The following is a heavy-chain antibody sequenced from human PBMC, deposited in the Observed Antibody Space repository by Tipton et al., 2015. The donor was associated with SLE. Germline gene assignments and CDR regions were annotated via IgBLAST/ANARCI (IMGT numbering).Heavy chain of an antibody. J-gene: IGHJ6*03. D-gene: IGHD2-2*01. Sequence: PGLVKPSQTLSLTCAISGDSVSSNSAAWNWIRQSPSRGLEWLGRTYYRSKWYNDYAVSVKSRITINPDTSKNQFSLQLNSVTPEDTAVYYCARDLNIVVVPALRGGYYYYYYMDVWGKGTTVTASS. V-gene: IGHV6-1*01. CDR1: GDSVSSNSAA. CDR2: TYYRSKWYN. CDR3: ARDLNIVVVPALRGGYYYYYYMDV.